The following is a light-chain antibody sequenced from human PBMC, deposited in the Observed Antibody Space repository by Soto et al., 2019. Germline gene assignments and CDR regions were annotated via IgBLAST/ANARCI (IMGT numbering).Light chain of an antibody. CDR3: QSYDFSLSGFVV. CDR1: SSNIGANYD. CDR2: GDN. Sequence: QPVLTQPPSVSGAPGRRVTISCTGSSSNIGANYDVHWYQQFPGTAPKLLIYGDNNRPSGVPDRFSGSKSGTSASLAITGLPAEDEADYYCQSYDFSLSGFVVFGGGTQLNVL. V-gene: IGLV1-40*01. J-gene: IGLJ2*01.